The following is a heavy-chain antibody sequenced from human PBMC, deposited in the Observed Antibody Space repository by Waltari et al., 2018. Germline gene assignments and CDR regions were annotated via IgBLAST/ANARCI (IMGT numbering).Heavy chain of an antibody. Sequence: QVQLVQSGAEVKKPGASVKVSCKASGYTFTSYDINWVRQATGQGLEWMGWRNPNRGNTGYAKKFQGRVTMTRNTSISTAYMELSSLRSEDTAVYYCARSSKVLGNYYYYGMDVWGQGTTVTVSS. V-gene: IGHV1-8*01. CDR1: GYTFTSYD. D-gene: IGHD7-27*01. J-gene: IGHJ6*02. CDR3: ARSSKVLGNYYYYGMDV. CDR2: RNPNRGNT.